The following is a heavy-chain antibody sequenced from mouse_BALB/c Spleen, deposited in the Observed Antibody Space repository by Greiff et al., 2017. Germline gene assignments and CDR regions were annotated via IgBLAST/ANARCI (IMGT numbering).Heavy chain of an antibody. D-gene: IGHD2-4*01. CDR2: IDPYNGGT. V-gene: IGHV1S135*01. Sequence: EVKLVESGPELVKPGASVKVSCKASGYSFTDYNMYWVKQSHGKSLEWIGYIDPYNGGTSYNQKFKGKATLTVDKSSSTAFMHLNSLTSEDSAVYYCARGGSDDYDEGFAYWGQGTLVTVSA. CDR3: ARGGSDDYDEGFAY. CDR1: GYSFTDYN. J-gene: IGHJ3*01.